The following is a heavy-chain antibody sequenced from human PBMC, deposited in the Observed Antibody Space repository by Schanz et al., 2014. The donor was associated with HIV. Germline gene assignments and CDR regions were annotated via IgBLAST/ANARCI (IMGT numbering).Heavy chain of an antibody. J-gene: IGHJ6*02. D-gene: IGHD3-22*01. CDR2: TSYDGTKK. CDR1: GFNFNSYG. V-gene: IGHV3-30*18. Sequence: QVQLVESGGGVVQPGRSLRLSCVASGFNFNSYGMHWVRQAPGKGLEWVAVTSYDGTKKHYADSVKGRFTVSRDNSKNTLYLQLKSPRAADTAVYYCAKDRNCYDDKYWGKGNYYYYYGMDVWGQGTTVIVSS. CDR3: AKDRNCYDDKYWGKGNYYYYYGMDV.